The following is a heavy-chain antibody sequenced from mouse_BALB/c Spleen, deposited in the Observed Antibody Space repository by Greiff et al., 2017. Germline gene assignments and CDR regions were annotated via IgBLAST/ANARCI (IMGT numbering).Heavy chain of an antibody. D-gene: IGHD1-2*01. J-gene: IGHJ4*01. CDR1: GYTFTSYW. CDR3: ARGRVLRPYAMDY. CDR2: IYPGDGDT. Sequence: VKLVESGAELARPGASVKLSCKASGYTFTSYWMQWVKQRPGQGLEWIGAIYPGDGDTRYTQKFKGKATLTADKSSSTAYMQLSSLASEDSAVYYCARGRVLRPYAMDYWGQGTSVTVSS. V-gene: IGHV1-87*01.